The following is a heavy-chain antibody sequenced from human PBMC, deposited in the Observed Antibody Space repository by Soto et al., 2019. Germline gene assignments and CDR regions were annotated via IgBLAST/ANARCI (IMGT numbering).Heavy chain of an antibody. Sequence: GGSLRLSSAASGFTFCSYGMHWVRQAPGKGLEWVAVISYDGSNKYYADSVKGRFTISRDNSKNTLYLQMNSLRAEDTAVYYCAKDSQWELPYYFDYWGQGTLVTVSS. CDR2: ISYDGSNK. J-gene: IGHJ4*02. V-gene: IGHV3-30*18. CDR3: AKDSQWELPYYFDY. CDR1: GFTFCSYG. D-gene: IGHD1-26*01.